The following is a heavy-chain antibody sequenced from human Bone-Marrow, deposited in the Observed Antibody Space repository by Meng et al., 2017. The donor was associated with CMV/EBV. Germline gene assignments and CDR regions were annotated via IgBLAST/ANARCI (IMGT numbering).Heavy chain of an antibody. CDR2: ISWNSGSI. D-gene: IGHD3-22*01. CDR1: GFTFDDYA. CDR3: AKDSGYYYDSSGYMN. V-gene: IGHV3-9*01. Sequence: SLKISCAASGFTFDDYAMHWVRQAPGKGLEWVSGISWNSGSIGYADSVKGRFTISRDNAKNSLYLQMNSLRAEDTALYYCAKDSGYYYDSSGYMNWGQGTRVTVSS. J-gene: IGHJ4*02.